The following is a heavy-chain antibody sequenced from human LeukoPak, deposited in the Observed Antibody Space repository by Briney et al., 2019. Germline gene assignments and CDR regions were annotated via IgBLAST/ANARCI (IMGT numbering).Heavy chain of an antibody. V-gene: IGHV3-30-3*01. J-gene: IGHJ5*02. CDR1: GFTFSSYA. CDR3: ARGGVLLWFGESHFGWFDP. D-gene: IGHD3-10*01. Sequence: GRSLRLSCAASGFTFSSYAMHWVRQAPGKGLEWVAVISYDGSNKYYADPVKGRFTISRDNSKNTLYLQMNSLRAEDTAVYYCARGGVLLWFGESHFGWFDPWGQGTLVTVSS. CDR2: ISYDGSNK.